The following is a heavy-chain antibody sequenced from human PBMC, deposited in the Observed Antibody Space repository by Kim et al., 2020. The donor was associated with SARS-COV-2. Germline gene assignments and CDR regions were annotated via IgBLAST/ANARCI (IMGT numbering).Heavy chain of an antibody. J-gene: IGHJ5*02. Sequence: SETLSLTCTVSGVSLRSRIYFWGWTRQSPGKGLEWIGSLYSSGSTYYNPSLQSRVTISADTSKNQFFLDLTSVTAADTAVYYCRGGADNSGMGWFDPWGQGTLVTVSS. CDR1: GVSLRSRIYF. D-gene: IGHD6-19*01. CDR2: LYSSGST. V-gene: IGHV4-39*01. CDR3: RGGADNSGMGWFDP.